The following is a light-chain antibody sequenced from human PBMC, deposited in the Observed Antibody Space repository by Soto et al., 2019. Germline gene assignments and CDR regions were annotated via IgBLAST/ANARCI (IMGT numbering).Light chain of an antibody. V-gene: IGKV1-39*01. CDR1: QSMSIY. CDR3: QQSYSTPT. CDR2: AAS. J-gene: IGKJ1*01. Sequence: DIQLTQSPSSLSASVGDRVTMTCRASQSMSIYLNWYQHKPGKAPKLLIYAASNLQSGVPSRFSGSGSETDFTLTISSLQVEAFATYYCQQSYSTPTFGQGTRVETK.